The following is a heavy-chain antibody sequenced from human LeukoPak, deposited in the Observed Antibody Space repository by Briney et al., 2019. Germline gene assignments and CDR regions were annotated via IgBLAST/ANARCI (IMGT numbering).Heavy chain of an antibody. D-gene: IGHD2-21*01. CDR3: AAIRSYSDAFDI. V-gene: IGHV5-51*01. CDR1: GYIFTSFW. CDR2: IYPGDSET. J-gene: IGHJ3*02. Sequence: GESLKISCQGFGYIFTSFWIGWVRQMPGKGLEWMGIIYPGDSETRYIPSFQGQVTFSGDKSINTAYLQWSSLKASDTAIYYCAAIRSYSDAFDIWGQGTMVTVTS.